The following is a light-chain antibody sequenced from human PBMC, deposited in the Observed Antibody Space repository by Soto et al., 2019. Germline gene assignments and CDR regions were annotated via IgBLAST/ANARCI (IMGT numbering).Light chain of an antibody. CDR1: QSISRW. Sequence: DIQITQSPSTLSAPVGDRVTITCRASQSISRWLALYQQKPGKAPNLLIYDASSLESGVPSRFSGSGSGTEFTLTITSLQPDDFATYYYQQYNSDSPETFGQGTKVDI. V-gene: IGKV1-5*01. CDR3: QQYNSDSPET. CDR2: DAS. J-gene: IGKJ1*01.